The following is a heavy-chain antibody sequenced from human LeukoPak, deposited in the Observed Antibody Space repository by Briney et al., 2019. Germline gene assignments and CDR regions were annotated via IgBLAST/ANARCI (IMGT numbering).Heavy chain of an antibody. D-gene: IGHD6-13*01. CDR3: ARDSSWSLDY. CDR2: ISYDGSNK. J-gene: IGHJ4*02. V-gene: IGHV3-30*04. Sequence: HAGGSLRLSCAASGFTFSSYAMHWVRQAPGKGLEWVAVISYDGSNKYCADSVKGRFTISRDNSKNTLYLQMNSLRAEDTAVYYCARDSSWSLDYWGQGTLVTVSS. CDR1: GFTFSSYA.